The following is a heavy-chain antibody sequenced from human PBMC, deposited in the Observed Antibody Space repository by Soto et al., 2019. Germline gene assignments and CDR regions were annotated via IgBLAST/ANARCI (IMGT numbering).Heavy chain of an antibody. CDR1: GFGFSSYA. Sequence: PGGSLRLSCVASGFGFSSYAMNWVRQAPGKGLEWVSTFSGSSATPYYADSVKGRFTISRDNSKNTLYLQMNGLRAEDTAVYYCVRRATVAGPSFHYDYWGPGTLVTVSS. V-gene: IGHV3-23*01. CDR2: FSGSSATP. D-gene: IGHD6-19*01. J-gene: IGHJ4*01. CDR3: VRRATVAGPSFHYDY.